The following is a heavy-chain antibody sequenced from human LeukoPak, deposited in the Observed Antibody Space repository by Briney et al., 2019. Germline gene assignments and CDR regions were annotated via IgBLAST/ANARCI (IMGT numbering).Heavy chain of an antibody. CDR1: GSTFSSYA. Sequence: GGSLRLSCAASGSTFSSYAMHWVRQAPGKGLEWVAVISYDGSNKYYADSVKGRFTISRDNSKNTLYLQMNSLRAEDTAVYYCARDGAAKSGSYPNYWGQGTLVTVSS. CDR2: ISYDGSNK. D-gene: IGHD1-26*01. V-gene: IGHV3-30-3*01. J-gene: IGHJ4*02. CDR3: ARDGAAKSGSYPNY.